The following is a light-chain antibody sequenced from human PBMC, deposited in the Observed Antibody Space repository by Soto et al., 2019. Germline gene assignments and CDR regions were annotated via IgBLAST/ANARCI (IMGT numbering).Light chain of an antibody. V-gene: IGKV3-15*01. CDR3: QQYINWPRT. CDR1: QRLSSN. CDR2: GAS. J-gene: IGKJ1*01. Sequence: EIVLMQSPVTLSVSPGERVTLSCRASQRLSSNLAWYQQRPGQAPRLLIYGASIRATDIPARFIGSGSGTEFTLTISSLQSEDFAVYYCQQYINWPRTFGQGTKVGVK.